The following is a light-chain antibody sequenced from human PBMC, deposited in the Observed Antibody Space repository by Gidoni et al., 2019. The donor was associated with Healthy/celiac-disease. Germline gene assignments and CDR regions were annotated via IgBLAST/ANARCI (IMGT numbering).Light chain of an antibody. CDR1: SSDVGGYNY. V-gene: IGLV2-14*01. CDR2: DVS. Sequence: QSALPQPASVSGYPGQSTTISCTGTSSDVGGYNYVDWYHQQPGKAPKLMIYDVSNRPPGVSNRFSGSKSGNAASLTISGLQAEDEADYYCSSYTSSSTYGVFGGGTKLPVL. J-gene: IGLJ3*02. CDR3: SSYTSSSTYGV.